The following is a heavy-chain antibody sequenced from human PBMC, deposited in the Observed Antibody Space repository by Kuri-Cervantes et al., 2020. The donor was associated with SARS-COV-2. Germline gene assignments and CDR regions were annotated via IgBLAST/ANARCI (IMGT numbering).Heavy chain of an antibody. CDR2: VYDSGST. Sequence: SETLSLTCSVSGASISSHFWSWIRQPPGRGLEWIGYVYDSGSTEYNPSLNSRVTISLDTSNNQFSLNLSSVTAADTAIYYCARGGRRRPYYFNYWGQGTLVTVSS. CDR1: GASISSHF. D-gene: IGHD1-26*01. V-gene: IGHV4-59*11. J-gene: IGHJ4*02. CDR3: ARGGRRRPYYFNY.